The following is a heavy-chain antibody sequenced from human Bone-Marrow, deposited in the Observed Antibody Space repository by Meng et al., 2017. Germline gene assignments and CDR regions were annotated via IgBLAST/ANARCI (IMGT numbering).Heavy chain of an antibody. CDR2: INHSGST. V-gene: IGHV4-34*01. CDR1: GGSFSGYY. Sequence: QGQLQQWGAGLLKPSETLSLTCAVYGGSFSGYYWSWIRQPPGKGLEWIGEINHSGSTNYNPSLKSRVTISVDTSKNQFSLKLSSVTAADTAVYYCAREDRYYYDSRVDYWGQGTLVTVSS. D-gene: IGHD3-22*01. CDR3: AREDRYYYDSRVDY. J-gene: IGHJ4*02.